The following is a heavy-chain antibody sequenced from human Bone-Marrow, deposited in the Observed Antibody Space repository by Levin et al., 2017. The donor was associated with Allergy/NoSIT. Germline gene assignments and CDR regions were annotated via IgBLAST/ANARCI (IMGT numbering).Heavy chain of an antibody. Sequence: SGPTLVKPTQTLTLTCNFSGFSLSTSGEAVGWIRQPPGKALEWLALIHWDDDKRYRPSLKSRLTITKDTSKNQVVLTMTNMDPVDTATYYCAHSFTFLYGMDVWGQGTTVTVSS. D-gene: IGHD2/OR15-2a*01. CDR1: GFSLSTSGEA. V-gene: IGHV2-5*02. CDR3: AHSFTFLYGMDV. J-gene: IGHJ6*02. CDR2: IHWDDDK.